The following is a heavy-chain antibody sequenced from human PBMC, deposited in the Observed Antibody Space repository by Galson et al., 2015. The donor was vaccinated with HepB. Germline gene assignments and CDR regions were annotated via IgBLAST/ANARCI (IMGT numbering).Heavy chain of an antibody. J-gene: IGHJ4*02. CDR2: ISYDGSIT. Sequence: SLRLSCAASGFTFSNHAMHWVRQAPGKGLEWAAFISYDGSITYYAHSVNGRFIIFRDNSMNTLYLQMDSLRPEDTAVYYCARVSGSGSSDYWGQGTLVTVSS. D-gene: IGHD3-10*01. V-gene: IGHV3-30*04. CDR1: GFTFSNHA. CDR3: ARVSGSGSSDY.